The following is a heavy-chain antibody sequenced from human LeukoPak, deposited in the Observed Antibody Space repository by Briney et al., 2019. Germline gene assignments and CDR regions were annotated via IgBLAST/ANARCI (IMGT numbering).Heavy chain of an antibody. V-gene: IGHV3-30*02. CDR3: ARDEDGRRDIVATIGGAFDY. CDR2: IRYDGSNK. D-gene: IGHD5-12*01. Sequence: GGSLRLSCAASGFTFSSYGMHWVRQAPGKGLEWVAFIRYDGSNKYYADSVKGRFTISRDNSKNTLYLQMNSLRAEDTAVYYCARDEDGRRDIVATIGGAFDYWGQGTLVTVSS. J-gene: IGHJ4*02. CDR1: GFTFSSYG.